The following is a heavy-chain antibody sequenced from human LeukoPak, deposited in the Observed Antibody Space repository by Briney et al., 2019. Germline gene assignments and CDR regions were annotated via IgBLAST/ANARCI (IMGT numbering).Heavy chain of an antibody. D-gene: IGHD5-24*01. CDR2: FHYIGGT. V-gene: IGHV4-59*08. CDR3: ARHRGDAYTPYYFDQ. J-gene: IGHJ4*02. CDR1: GDSIGSYY. Sequence: SETLSLTCSVSGDSIGSYYWSWIRQTPGKGLQWIGYFHYIGGTNYNPSLKSRVTISVDTSKNQFSLKLTSVTAADTALYYCARHRGDAYTPYYFDQWGQGTLVTVSS.